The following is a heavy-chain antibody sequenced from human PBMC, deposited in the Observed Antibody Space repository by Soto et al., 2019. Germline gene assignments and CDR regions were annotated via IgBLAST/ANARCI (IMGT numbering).Heavy chain of an antibody. CDR1: GYSFTSYW. Sequence: PGESLKISCKGSGYSFTSYWIGWVRQMPGKGLEGMGIIYPGDSDTRYSPSFQGQVTISADKSISTAYLQWSSLKASDTAVYYCGTTSGSLTDGCRSRGQGTMVTTSS. CDR3: GTTSGSLTDGCRS. CDR2: IYPGDSDT. V-gene: IGHV5-51*01. D-gene: IGHD3-10*01. J-gene: IGHJ3*01.